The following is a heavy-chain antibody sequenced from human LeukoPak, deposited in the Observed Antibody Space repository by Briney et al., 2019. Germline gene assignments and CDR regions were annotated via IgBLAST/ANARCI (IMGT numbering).Heavy chain of an antibody. CDR2: IKQDGSEK. J-gene: IGHJ6*03. Sequence: AGGSLGLSRAASGFTFTTYWMSWVRQVPGKGLEWVANIKQDGSEKYYLDSVKGRFTISKDNAKNSLYLQMNSLRAVDTAVYYCARVRKDYYYYYMDVWGKGTTVTVSS. V-gene: IGHV3-7*01. CDR3: ARVRKDYYYYYMDV. CDR1: GFTFTTYW.